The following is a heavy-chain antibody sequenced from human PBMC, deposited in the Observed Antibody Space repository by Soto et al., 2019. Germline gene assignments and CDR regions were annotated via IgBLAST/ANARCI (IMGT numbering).Heavy chain of an antibody. Sequence: GASVKVSCKASGGTFSSYAISWVRQAPGQGLEWMGGIIPIFGTANYAQKFQGRVTITADESTSTAYMELSSLRSEDTAVYYCASISNYDSSGYLVYWGQGTLVTVSS. CDR2: IIPIFGTA. CDR1: GGTFSSYA. J-gene: IGHJ4*02. CDR3: ASISNYDSSGYLVY. V-gene: IGHV1-69*13. D-gene: IGHD3-22*01.